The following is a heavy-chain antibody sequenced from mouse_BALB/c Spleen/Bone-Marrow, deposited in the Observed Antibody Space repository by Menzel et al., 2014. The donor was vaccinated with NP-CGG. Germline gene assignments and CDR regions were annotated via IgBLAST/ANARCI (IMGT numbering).Heavy chain of an antibody. CDR1: GFNIKDTY. J-gene: IGHJ4*01. CDR3: ARRGYYGNYYYAMDY. Sequence: VQLQQSGAELVKPGASVKLSCTASGFNIKDTYMHWVKQRPEQGLEWIGRIDPANGNTKYDPKFQGKATITADTSSNTAYLQLSSLTSEDTAVYYCARRGYYGNYYYAMDYWGQGPSVTVSS. V-gene: IGHV14-3*02. D-gene: IGHD2-1*01. CDR2: IDPANGNT.